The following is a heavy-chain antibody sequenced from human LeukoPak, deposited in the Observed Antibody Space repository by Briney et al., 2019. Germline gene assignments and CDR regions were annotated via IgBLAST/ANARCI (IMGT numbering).Heavy chain of an antibody. Sequence: ASVKVSCKASGYTFTSYAMNWVRQAPGHGLEWMGWINTNTGNPTYAQGFTGRFVFSLDTSVSTAYLQISSLKAEDTAVYYCAAPSFPYNRSGYEDTYFFDCWGQGTLVTVP. D-gene: IGHD1-14*01. J-gene: IGHJ4*02. CDR2: INTNTGNP. V-gene: IGHV7-4-1*02. CDR1: GYTFTSYA. CDR3: AAPSFPYNRSGYEDTYFFDC.